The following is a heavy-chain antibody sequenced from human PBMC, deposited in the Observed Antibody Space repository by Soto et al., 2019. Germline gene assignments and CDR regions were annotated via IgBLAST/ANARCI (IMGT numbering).Heavy chain of an antibody. CDR1: GYTFTSYG. V-gene: IGHV1-18*01. J-gene: IGHJ6*02. D-gene: IGHD3-10*01. CDR3: ARDKANYYGSGSQYGMDV. CDR2: ISAYNGNT. Sequence: ASKVSCKASGYTFTSYGISWVRQAPGQGLEWMGWISAYNGNTNYAQKLQGRVTMTTETSKSTAYMELRSLRSDDTAVYYCARDKANYYGSGSQYGMDVWGQGTTVTVSS.